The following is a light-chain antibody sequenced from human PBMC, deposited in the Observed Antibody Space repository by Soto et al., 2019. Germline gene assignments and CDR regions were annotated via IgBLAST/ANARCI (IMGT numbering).Light chain of an antibody. CDR2: GAS. CDR1: QSVSSSY. V-gene: IGKV3-15*01. CDR3: QRYNNWPLT. Sequence: EIVLTQSPGTLSLSPGERATLSCRASQSVSSSYLAWYQQKHGQXPRLLIYGASTRATGVPARFSGSGSGTELTITINSLQSEDFAVYYCQRYNNWPLTFGGGTKVDIK. J-gene: IGKJ4*01.